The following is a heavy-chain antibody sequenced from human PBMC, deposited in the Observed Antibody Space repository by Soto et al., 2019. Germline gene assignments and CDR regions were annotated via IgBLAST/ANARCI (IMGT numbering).Heavy chain of an antibody. Sequence: QPGGSLRLSCAASGFTFSSYGMHWVRQAPGKGLEWVAVIWYDGSNKYYADSVKSRFTISRDNSKNTLYLQMNSLRAEDTAVYYCARDGGVYDSSGSPFVLWGQGTLVTVSS. J-gene: IGHJ4*02. D-gene: IGHD3-22*01. CDR1: GFTFSSYG. V-gene: IGHV3-33*01. CDR3: ARDGGVYDSSGSPFVL. CDR2: IWYDGSNK.